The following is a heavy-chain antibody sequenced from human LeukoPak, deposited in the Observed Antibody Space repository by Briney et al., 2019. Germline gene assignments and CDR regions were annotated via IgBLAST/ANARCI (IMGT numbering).Heavy chain of an antibody. D-gene: IGHD2-15*01. CDR2: ISGTSSII. V-gene: IGHV3-48*04. CDR3: ARDVRPCSGGSCYWDAFDI. Sequence: GGSLRLSCAASGFTFSTYSMNWVRQAPGKGLEWVSYISGTSSIIYYADSVKGRFTISRDNAKNTLYLQMNSLRAEDTAVYYCARDVRPCSGGSCYWDAFDIWGQGTMVTVSS. J-gene: IGHJ3*02. CDR1: GFTFSTYS.